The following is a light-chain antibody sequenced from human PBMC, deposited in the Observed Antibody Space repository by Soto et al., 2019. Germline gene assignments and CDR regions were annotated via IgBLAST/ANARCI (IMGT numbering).Light chain of an antibody. J-gene: IGKJ3*01. V-gene: IGKV3-11*01. Sequence: EIVLTQSPATLSLSPGERASLSCRASQSFGHSLAWYQHKPGQAPRLLISDTSNRATGIPARFSGSGSGTDFTLTISSLEPDEFAVYYCQQYNDWPFTFGPGTKVDIK. CDR1: QSFGHS. CDR3: QQYNDWPFT. CDR2: DTS.